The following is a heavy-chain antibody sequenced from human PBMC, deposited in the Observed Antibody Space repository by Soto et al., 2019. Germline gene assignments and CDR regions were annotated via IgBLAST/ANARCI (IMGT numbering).Heavy chain of an antibody. V-gene: IGHV6-1*01. CDR1: GDSVSSNSAA. D-gene: IGHD6-6*01. Sequence: PSQTLSLTCAISGDSVSSNSAAWNWIRQSPSRGLEWLGRTYYGSKWYNDYAVSVKSRITITPDTSKNQVSLQLNSVTPEDTAVYYCAGGRVRIAPRPENWFDPWGQGTLVTVSS. CDR2: TYYGSKWYN. J-gene: IGHJ5*02. CDR3: AGGRVRIAPRPENWFDP.